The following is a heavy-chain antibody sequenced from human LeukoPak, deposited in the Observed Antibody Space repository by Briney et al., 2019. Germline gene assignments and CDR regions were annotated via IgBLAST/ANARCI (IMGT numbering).Heavy chain of an antibody. D-gene: IGHD6-13*01. Sequence: SQTLSLTCTVSGGSISSGSYYWSWIRQPAGKGLEWIGRIYTSGSTNYNPSLKSRVTISVDTSKNQFSLKLSSVTAADTAVYYCARAESSSWMYYFDYWGQGTLVTVSS. CDR2: IYTSGST. CDR3: ARAESSSWMYYFDY. J-gene: IGHJ4*02. CDR1: GGSISSGSYY. V-gene: IGHV4-61*02.